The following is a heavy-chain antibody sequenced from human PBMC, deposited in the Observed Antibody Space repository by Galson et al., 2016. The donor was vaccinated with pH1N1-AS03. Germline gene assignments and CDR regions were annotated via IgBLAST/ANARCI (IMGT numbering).Heavy chain of an antibody. CDR2: IIGIFGTT. D-gene: IGHD2-2*01. CDR1: GGIFNSNA. J-gene: IGHJ6*02. CDR3: ARGGGYHLTHPLDV. V-gene: IGHV1-69*06. Sequence: VKVSCKASGGIFNSNAITWVRQAPGQGLEWMGGIIGIFGTTNYAQKFQGRVTITADKSAGIVYMELSSLTSEDTAVYYCARGGGYHLTHPLDVWGQGTTVTVSS.